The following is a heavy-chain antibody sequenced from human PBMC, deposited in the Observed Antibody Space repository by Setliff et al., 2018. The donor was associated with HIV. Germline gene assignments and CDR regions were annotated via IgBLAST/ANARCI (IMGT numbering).Heavy chain of an antibody. Sequence: SETLSLTCSVSGVSIVSGGFYFSWIRQHPGKGLEWLGTVYYTGKTYYNPSLQSRLTMSADTSKNQLYLKMNSVTAADTAVYYCAKGVAGLQYYYYYMDVWGKGTTVTVSS. V-gene: IGHV4-31*03. J-gene: IGHJ6*03. CDR1: GVSIVSGGFY. D-gene: IGHD6-19*01. CDR3: AKGVAGLQYYYYYMDV. CDR2: VYYTGKT.